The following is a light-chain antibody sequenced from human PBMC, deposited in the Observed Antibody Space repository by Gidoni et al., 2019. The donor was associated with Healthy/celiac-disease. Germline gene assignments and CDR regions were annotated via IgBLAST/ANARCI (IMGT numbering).Light chain of an antibody. CDR3: QQLNSYPCT. J-gene: IGKJ5*01. Sequence: DNQLTQSPSFLSASVGDRVTITCRASQGISSYLAWYQQKPGEAPKLLIYAASTLQSGVPSRFSGSGSGTEFTLTISSLQPEDFATYYCQQLNSYPCTFGQGTRLEIK. CDR1: QGISSY. CDR2: AAS. V-gene: IGKV1-9*01.